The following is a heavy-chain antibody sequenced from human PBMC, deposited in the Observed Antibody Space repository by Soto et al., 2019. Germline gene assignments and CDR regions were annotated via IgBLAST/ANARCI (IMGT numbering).Heavy chain of an antibody. CDR3: AKLGPYGSESYSFRYNWIDP. CDR1: GFTFSASA. CDR2: IRSKAHSYAT. V-gene: IGHV3-73*01. Sequence: PGGSLRLSCAASGFTFSASAMHWVRQTSGKGLEWIGRIRSKAHSYATAYAESVKGRFTISRDDSKNTAYLQMDSLKTEDTAVYYCAKLGPYGSESYSFRYNWIDPWGQGTLVTVSS. J-gene: IGHJ5*02. D-gene: IGHD3-10*01.